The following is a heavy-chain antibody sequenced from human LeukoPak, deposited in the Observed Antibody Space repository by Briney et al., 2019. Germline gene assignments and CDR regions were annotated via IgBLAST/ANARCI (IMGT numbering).Heavy chain of an antibody. J-gene: IGHJ6*02. Sequence: GGSLRLSRAPSGLTFDDYAMHWVRQPPGKGLEWVSLISVDGGSTYYADSVKGRFTISRDNSKNSLYLQMNSLRTEDTALYYCAKALGISTSGYYYYGMDVWGQGTTVTVSS. CDR1: GLTFDDYA. V-gene: IGHV3-43*02. D-gene: IGHD7-27*01. CDR2: ISVDGGST. CDR3: AKALGISTSGYYYYGMDV.